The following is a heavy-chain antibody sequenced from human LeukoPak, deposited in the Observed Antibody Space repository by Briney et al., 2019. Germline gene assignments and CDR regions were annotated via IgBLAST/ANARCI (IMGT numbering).Heavy chain of an antibody. D-gene: IGHD3-22*01. V-gene: IGHV1-2*02. Sequence: GASVKVSCKASGYRFTDYYIHWMRQAPGQGLEWMGWINPASGMNPNSGGTYYAQRFRGRVTMTTDTSISTIYMGMSSLRSDDTAVYYCARVKTLLPEFEYWGQGTLLTVSS. CDR2: INPASGMNPNSGGT. CDR3: ARVKTLLPEFEY. J-gene: IGHJ4*02. CDR1: GYRFTDYY.